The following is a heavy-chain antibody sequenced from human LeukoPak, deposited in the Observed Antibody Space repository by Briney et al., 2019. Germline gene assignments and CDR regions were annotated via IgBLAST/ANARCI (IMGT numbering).Heavy chain of an antibody. J-gene: IGHJ4*02. V-gene: IGHV4-34*01. D-gene: IGHD3-10*01. CDR3: ARDYSYYGSGSSPFDY. Sequence: SETLSLTCAVYGGSFSGYYWSWIRQPPGKGLEWIGEINHSGSTNYNPSLKSRVTISVDTSKNQFSLKLSSVTAADTAVYYRARDYSYYGSGSSPFDYWGQGTLVTVSS. CDR2: INHSGST. CDR1: GGSFSGYY.